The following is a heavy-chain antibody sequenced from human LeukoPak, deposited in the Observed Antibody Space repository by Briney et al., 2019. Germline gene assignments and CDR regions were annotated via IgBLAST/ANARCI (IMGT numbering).Heavy chain of an antibody. Sequence: GESLKISCKASGYSTTSYWIGWVRQMPGKGLEWMGVIYPGDSDTRYSPSFQGQVTISVDKSISTAYLQWSSLQASDTAMYYCARQSTSAAAFDYWGQGTLVTVSS. CDR1: GYSTTSYW. D-gene: IGHD6-13*01. J-gene: IGHJ4*02. V-gene: IGHV5-51*01. CDR3: ARQSTSAAAFDY. CDR2: IYPGDSDT.